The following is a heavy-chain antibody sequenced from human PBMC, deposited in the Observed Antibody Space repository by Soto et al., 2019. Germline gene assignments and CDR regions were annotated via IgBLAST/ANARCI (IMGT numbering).Heavy chain of an antibody. CDR1: GFTFRDYS. CDR3: ARSGVAALDS. Sequence: RRLSCAASGFTFRDYSLNWVRQAPGKGLEWVSSITSKSTYIYYADSVEGRFTISRDNAKSSLYLQMDSLRADDTAVYFCARSGVAALDSWGQGXLVTVYS. V-gene: IGHV3-21*06. CDR2: ITSKSTYI. J-gene: IGHJ5*01. D-gene: IGHD2-8*01.